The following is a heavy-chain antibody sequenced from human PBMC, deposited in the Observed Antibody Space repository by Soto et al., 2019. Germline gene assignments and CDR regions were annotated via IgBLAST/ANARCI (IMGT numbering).Heavy chain of an antibody. J-gene: IGHJ6*02. CDR1: GYTFICYY. CDR3: ARGSGPAAMVYYYYYGRDV. V-gene: IGHV1-46*01. CDR2: INPSGGRT. Sequence: ASVKVSCKASGYTFICYYIHWVRQAPGQGLEWMGIINPSGGRTSYAQKIQGRDTMNRVTSTSTDNMEMSRLRSEDTAVYYCARGSGPAAMVYYYYYGRDVWG. D-gene: IGHD5-18*01.